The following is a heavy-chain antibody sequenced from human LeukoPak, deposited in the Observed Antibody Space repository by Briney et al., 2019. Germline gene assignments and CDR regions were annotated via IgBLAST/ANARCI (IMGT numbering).Heavy chain of an antibody. CDR1: GFTFSSYG. D-gene: IGHD5-12*01. CDR3: AKDDLVHARVATALYGMDV. V-gene: IGHV3-30*18. Sequence: GGSLRLSCAASGFTFSSYGMHWVRQAPGKGLEWVAVISYDGSNKYYADSVKGRFTISRDNSKNTLYLQMNSLRAEDTAVYYCAKDDLVHARVATALYGMDVWGQGTTVTVSS. CDR2: ISYDGSNK. J-gene: IGHJ6*02.